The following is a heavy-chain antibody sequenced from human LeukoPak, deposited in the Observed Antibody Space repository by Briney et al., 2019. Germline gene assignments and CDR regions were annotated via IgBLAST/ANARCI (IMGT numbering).Heavy chain of an antibody. V-gene: IGHV1-2*02. CDR2: MHPNRGRK. CDR3: ARGAGLAAAGTYY. J-gene: IGHJ4*02. CDR1: GYTFTGYY. Sequence: ASVKVFCKASGYTFTGYYMNWVPQAPGQGLEWMGWMHPNRGRKNYAQKFQGRVTMPRDTSINTAYIDLSRLRCGDAAVYYCARGAGLAAAGTYYWGEGSLVTVSS. D-gene: IGHD6-13*01.